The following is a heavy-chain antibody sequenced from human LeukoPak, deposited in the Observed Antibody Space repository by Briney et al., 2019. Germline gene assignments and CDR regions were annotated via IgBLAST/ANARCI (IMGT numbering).Heavy chain of an antibody. CDR3: ARPRGSGPGMAYFDY. CDR2: IYPGDSDT. V-gene: IGHV5-51*01. CDR1: GYSFTSYW. J-gene: IGHJ4*02. D-gene: IGHD6-19*01. Sequence: GESLKISCKGSGYSFTSYWIGWVRQMPGKGLEWMGVIYPGDSDTRYSPSFQGQVTISVDKSSSTAYLQWSSLKDSDTAMYYCARPRGSGPGMAYFDYWGQGTLVTVSS.